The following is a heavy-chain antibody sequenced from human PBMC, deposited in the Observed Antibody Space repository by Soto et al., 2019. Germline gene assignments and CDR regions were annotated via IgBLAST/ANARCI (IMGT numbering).Heavy chain of an antibody. CDR2: ISYDGSNK. CDR1: GFTFSSYG. CDR3: AKDLGTAAAYYYYGMDV. Sequence: QVQLVESGGGVVQPGRSLRLSCAASGFTFSSYGIHWVRQAPGKGLERVAIISYDGSNKYYADSVKGRFTISRDNSKNTLYLQMNSLRVEDTAVYYCAKDLGTAAAYYYYGMDVWGLGTTVTVSS. D-gene: IGHD6-13*01. V-gene: IGHV3-30*18. J-gene: IGHJ6*02.